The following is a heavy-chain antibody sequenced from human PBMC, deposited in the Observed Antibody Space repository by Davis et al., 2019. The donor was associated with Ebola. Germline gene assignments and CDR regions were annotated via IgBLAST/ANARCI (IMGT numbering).Heavy chain of an antibody. J-gene: IGHJ4*02. D-gene: IGHD6-25*01. CDR1: GFTFDDYV. CDR3: AKEVIGAASFDY. CDR2: ISGSGGTT. V-gene: IGHV3-23*01. Sequence: PGGSLRLSCAASGFTFDDYVMHWVRQAPGKGLEWVSGISGSGGTTWYADSVKGRFTISRDNSKNRLYLQMNSLRGEDSAVYFCAKEVIGAASFDYWGQGTLVTVSS.